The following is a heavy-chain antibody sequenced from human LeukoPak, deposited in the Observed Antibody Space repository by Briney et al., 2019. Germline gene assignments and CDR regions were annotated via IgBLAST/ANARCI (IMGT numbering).Heavy chain of an antibody. J-gene: IGHJ4*02. D-gene: IGHD5-12*01. Sequence: GASVKVSCKASGYTFTGYYMHWVRQAPGQGLEWMGWINPNRGGTHYAQKSQGRVTMTRDPSSSTAYMERSRLRSDDPSVYSCAGILSGYDPYFFDYWGQGTLVTVSS. CDR3: AGILSGYDPYFFDY. V-gene: IGHV1-2*02. CDR2: INPNRGGT. CDR1: GYTFTGYY.